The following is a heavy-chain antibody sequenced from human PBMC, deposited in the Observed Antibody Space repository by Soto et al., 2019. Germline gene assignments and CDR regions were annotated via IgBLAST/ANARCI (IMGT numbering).Heavy chain of an antibody. CDR3: SSGLDY. D-gene: IGHD6-19*01. J-gene: IGHJ4*02. Sequence: EVQLVESGGGLVQPGGSLKLSCAVSGFTFSDSAIHWVRQASGKGLEWVGRIRSKANSYATSYAASVKGRFTISRDDSKNTAYLQMNILNAEDTAVYYCSSGLDYWGQGTLVTVSS. CDR1: GFTFSDSA. CDR2: IRSKANSYAT. V-gene: IGHV3-73*01.